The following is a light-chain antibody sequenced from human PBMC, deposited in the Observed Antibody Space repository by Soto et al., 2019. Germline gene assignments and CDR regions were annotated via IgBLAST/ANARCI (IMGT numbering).Light chain of an antibody. CDR3: QHYDNLLLT. CDR2: DAS. Sequence: DIQKTQSPSSLSTSVGDRVTITCQASQDINTYLNWYQQKPGKAPKLLIYDASKLETGVPSRFSGGGSGTDFTLTFTSLQPEDIATYFCQHYDNLLLTFGGGTKVELK. CDR1: QDINTY. J-gene: IGKJ4*01. V-gene: IGKV1-33*01.